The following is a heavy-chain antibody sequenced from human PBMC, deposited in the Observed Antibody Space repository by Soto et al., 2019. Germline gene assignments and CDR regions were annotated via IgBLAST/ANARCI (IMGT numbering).Heavy chain of an antibody. D-gene: IGHD3-9*01. J-gene: IGHJ4*02. CDR3: LSFCPPPYPDSLTDYTDAFDS. Sequence: SETLSLTCTVSGGSISSSSYYWGWIRRPPGKGLEWIGSIYYSGSTYYNTSLKSRVTISVDTSKNQFSLKLSSVTAADTAVYFCLSFCPPPYPDSLTDYTDAFDSWGQGTLVTVSS. V-gene: IGHV4-39*01. CDR1: GGSISSSSYY. CDR2: IYYSGST.